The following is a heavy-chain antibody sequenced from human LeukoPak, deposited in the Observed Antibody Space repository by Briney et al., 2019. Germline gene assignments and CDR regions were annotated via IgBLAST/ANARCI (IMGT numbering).Heavy chain of an antibody. CDR2: IWYDGTNK. D-gene: IGHD3-3*01. J-gene: IGHJ4*02. Sequence: GGSLRLSCAASGFTFSNYGMHWVRQAPGKGLEWVAVIWYDGTNKYYADSVKGRFTISRDNSKNMLYLQMDSLRAEDTAVYYCARDRTIWVGFPPDCWGQGNLVTVSS. CDR1: GFTFSNYG. CDR3: ARDRTIWVGFPPDC. V-gene: IGHV3-33*01.